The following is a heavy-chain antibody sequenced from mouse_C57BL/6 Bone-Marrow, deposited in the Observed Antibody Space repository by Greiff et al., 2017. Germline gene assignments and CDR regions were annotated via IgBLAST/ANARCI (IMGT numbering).Heavy chain of an antibody. CDR2: ISPRDGSP. J-gene: IGHJ1*03. CDR1: GYTFTSYD. CDR3: ARLEVDGSSGDGYFDV. V-gene: IGHV1-85*01. Sequence: QVQQQQSGPELVKPGASVKLSCKASGYTFTSYDITWVKQRPGQGLEWIGWISPRDGSPKYNEKFKGKAPLTVATSSSTAYMALHSLTSEDSAVYFCARLEVDGSSGDGYFDVWGTGTTVTVSS. D-gene: IGHD1-1*01.